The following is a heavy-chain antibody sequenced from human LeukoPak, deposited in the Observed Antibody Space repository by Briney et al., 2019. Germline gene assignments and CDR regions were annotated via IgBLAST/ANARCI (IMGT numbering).Heavy chain of an antibody. D-gene: IGHD4-17*01. Sequence: SETLSLTCTVSGGSISSSSYYWGWIRQPPGKGLEWIGSIYYSGSTYYNPSLKSRVTISVDTSKNQFSLKLSSVTAADTAVYYCAGVSATVRTFDYWGQGTLVTVSS. CDR1: GGSISSSSYY. V-gene: IGHV4-39*07. CDR2: IYYSGST. J-gene: IGHJ4*02. CDR3: AGVSATVRTFDY.